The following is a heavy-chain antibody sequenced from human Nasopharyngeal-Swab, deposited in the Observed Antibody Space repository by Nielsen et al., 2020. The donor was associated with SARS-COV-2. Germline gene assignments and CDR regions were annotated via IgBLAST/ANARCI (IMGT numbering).Heavy chain of an antibody. CDR2: ITYNGNT. D-gene: IGHD2-8*01. V-gene: IGHV4-31*02. CDR3: ASGHTNGYPYHSYYYMDV. Sequence: WIRQPPGKGLEWIAFITYNGNTYYDPSLKSRVNLSLDTPGNQISLNLTAVTAADTAVYYCASGHTNGYPYHSYYYMDVWGKGTTVTVSS. J-gene: IGHJ6*03.